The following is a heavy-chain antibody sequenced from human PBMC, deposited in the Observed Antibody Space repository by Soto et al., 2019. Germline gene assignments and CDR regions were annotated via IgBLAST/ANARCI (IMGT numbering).Heavy chain of an antibody. CDR2: MNPNSGNT. Sequence: QVQLVQSGAEVKKPGASVKVSCKASGYTFTSYDINWVRQATGQGLEWMGWMNPNSGNTGYAQKFQGRVTMTRNTSISTAYMELSSLRSEDTAVYYWARAGCTVTTSYYYYYMDVWGKGTTVTVSS. CDR3: ARAGCTVTTSYYYYYMDV. J-gene: IGHJ6*03. D-gene: IGHD4-4*01. V-gene: IGHV1-8*01. CDR1: GYTFTSYD.